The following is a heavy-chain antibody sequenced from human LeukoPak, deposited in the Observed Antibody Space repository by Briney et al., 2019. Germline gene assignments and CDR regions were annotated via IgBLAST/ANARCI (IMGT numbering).Heavy chain of an antibody. CDR3: ARATPYAGRAFDI. CDR1: GFTFSSYW. CDR2: IKQDGSEK. V-gene: IGHV3-7*01. J-gene: IGHJ3*02. Sequence: GGSLRLSCAVSGFTFSSYWMSWVRQAPGRGLEWVANIKQDGSEKYYVDSAKGRFTISRDNAKNSLYLQMNSLRAEDTAVYYCARATPYAGRAFDIWGQGTMVTVSS. D-gene: IGHD4-23*01.